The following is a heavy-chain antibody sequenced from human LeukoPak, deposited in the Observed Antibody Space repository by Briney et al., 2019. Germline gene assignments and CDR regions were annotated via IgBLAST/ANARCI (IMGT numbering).Heavy chain of an antibody. V-gene: IGHV1-18*04. J-gene: IGHJ4*02. CDR1: GYTFTNYY. Sequence: ASVKVSCKASGYTFTNYYMHWVRQAPGQGLEWMGWISAYNGNTNYAQKLQGRVTMTTDTSTSTAYMELRSLRSDDTAVYYCARVHCSSTSCKPGRYYFDYWGQGTLVTVSS. CDR2: ISAYNGNT. D-gene: IGHD2-2*01. CDR3: ARVHCSSTSCKPGRYYFDY.